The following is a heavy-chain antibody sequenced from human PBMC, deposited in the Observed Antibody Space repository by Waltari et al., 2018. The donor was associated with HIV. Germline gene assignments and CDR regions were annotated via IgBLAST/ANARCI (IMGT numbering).Heavy chain of an antibody. Sequence: EVQLLESGGGLVQPGGSLRLSCAASGFTFSSYAMSWVRQAPGRGLGCVSAISGSGGSTYYADSVKGRFTISRDNAKNTLYLQMNSLRAEDTAVYYCAKVGFFRAFDIWGQGTMVTVSS. J-gene: IGHJ3*02. D-gene: IGHD3-10*01. CDR1: GFTFSSYA. V-gene: IGHV3-23*01. CDR3: AKVGFFRAFDI. CDR2: ISGSGGST.